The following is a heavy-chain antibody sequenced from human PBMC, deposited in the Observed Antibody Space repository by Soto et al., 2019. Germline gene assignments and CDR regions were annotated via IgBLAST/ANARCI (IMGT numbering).Heavy chain of an antibody. CDR1: GGSISSGGYY. V-gene: IGHV4-31*03. CDR2: IYYSGST. Sequence: SETLSLTCTVSGGSISSGGYYWSWIRQHPGKGLEWIGYIYYSGSTYYNPSLKSRVTISVDTSKNQFSLKLSSVTAADTAVYYCARKGAPYYYGSGSYSVFDPWGQLTLGSVSS. CDR3: ARKGAPYYYGSGSYSVFDP. D-gene: IGHD3-10*01. J-gene: IGHJ5*02.